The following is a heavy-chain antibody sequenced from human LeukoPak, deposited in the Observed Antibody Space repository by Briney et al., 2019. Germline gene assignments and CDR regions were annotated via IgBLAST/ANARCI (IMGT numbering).Heavy chain of an antibody. CDR1: GFTFSSYG. D-gene: IGHD4-17*01. CDR2: ISYDGSNK. Sequence: GGSLRLSCAASGFTFSSYGMHWVRQAPGKGLEWVAVISYDGSNKYYADSVKGRFTISRDNSKNTLYLQTNSLRAEDTAVYYCAKQRVTRVSYFDYWGQGTLVTVSS. CDR3: AKQRVTRVSYFDY. J-gene: IGHJ4*02. V-gene: IGHV3-30*18.